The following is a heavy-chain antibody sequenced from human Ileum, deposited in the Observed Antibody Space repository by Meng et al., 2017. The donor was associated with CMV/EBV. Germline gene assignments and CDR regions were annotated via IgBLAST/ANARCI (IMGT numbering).Heavy chain of an antibody. J-gene: IGHJ1*01. CDR1: GFTFTSYA. CDR3: GKERTGYYIQH. Sequence: QVQLVEAGGGVVQPGGSLRLSCAASGFTFTSYAMNWVRQAPGKGLEWVAFISYDGIYQYYADSVNGRFTISRDSSKNTLSLQMNSLRAEDTAVYYCGKERTGYYIQHWGQGTLVTVSS. CDR2: ISYDGIYQ. V-gene: IGHV3-30*02. D-gene: IGHD3/OR15-3a*01.